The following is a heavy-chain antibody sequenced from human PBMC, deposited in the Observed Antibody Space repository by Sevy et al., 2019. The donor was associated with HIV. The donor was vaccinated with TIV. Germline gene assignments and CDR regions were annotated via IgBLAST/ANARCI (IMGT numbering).Heavy chain of an antibody. CDR1: GFTFSSYW. Sequence: GGSLRLSCAASGFTFSSYWMSWVRQAPGKGLEWVANIKQDGSEKYYVDSVKGRFTISRDNAKNSLYLQMNSLRAEDTAVYYCAREGSGWSLYYYGMDVWGQGTTVTVSS. CDR3: AREGSGWSLYYYGMDV. J-gene: IGHJ6*02. V-gene: IGHV3-7*01. D-gene: IGHD6-19*01. CDR2: IKQDGSEK.